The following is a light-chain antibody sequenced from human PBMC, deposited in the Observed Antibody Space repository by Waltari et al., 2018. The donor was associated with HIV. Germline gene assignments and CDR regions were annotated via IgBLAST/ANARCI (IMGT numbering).Light chain of an antibody. J-gene: IGKJ2*01. Sequence: DVVVTQSPDSLAVSLGETATLHCKSSTTLLYNSNNKTYLAWYQQKRGQRPRLLIYWASTRQSGVPERFSGSGSGTDFTLTINRLQAEDVAVYYCQQYYHVPYTFGQGTKLEFK. V-gene: IGKV4-1*01. CDR2: WAS. CDR1: TTLLYNSNNKTY. CDR3: QQYYHVPYT.